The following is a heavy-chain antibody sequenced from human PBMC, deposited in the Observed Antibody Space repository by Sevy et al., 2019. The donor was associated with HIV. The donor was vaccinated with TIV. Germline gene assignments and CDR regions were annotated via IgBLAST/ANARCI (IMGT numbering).Heavy chain of an antibody. CDR3: AKDFTGYNGMDV. J-gene: IGHJ6*02. CDR1: GFSFSDFY. CDR2: ISYHGRDK. D-gene: IGHD3-9*01. V-gene: IGHV3-30*18. Sequence: GKSLKISCRGSGFSFSDFYMSWVRQAPGKGLEWVAVISYHGRDKFYADSVKGRFTISRDNSDNILYLHMNSLRSEDTAVYYCAKDFTGYNGMDVWGQGTMVTVSS.